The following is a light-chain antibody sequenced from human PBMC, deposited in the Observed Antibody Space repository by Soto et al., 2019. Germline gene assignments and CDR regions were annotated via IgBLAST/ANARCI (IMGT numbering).Light chain of an antibody. CDR2: AVS. CDR3: SSYAGNYIYV. CDR1: SSDVGGYNH. Sequence: QSVLTQPASVSGSPGQSITISCTGTSSDVGGYNHVAWYQQHPGKAPKLIIFAVSKRPSGVPDRFSGSKSGNTASLTISGLQAEDEADYYCSSYAGNYIYVFATGTKVTVL. J-gene: IGLJ1*01. V-gene: IGLV2-11*01.